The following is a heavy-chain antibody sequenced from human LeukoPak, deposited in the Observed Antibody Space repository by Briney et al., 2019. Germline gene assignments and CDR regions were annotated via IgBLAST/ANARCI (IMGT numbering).Heavy chain of an antibody. Sequence: PGGSLKLSCAASGFTLSGSTMHWVRQASGKGLEWVGRIRTKVNSYATAYAASVKGRFTISRDDSKNTAYLQMNSLKTEDTAVYYCTRSAGGTFDYWGQGTLVTVSS. CDR2: IRTKVNSYAT. J-gene: IGHJ4*02. D-gene: IGHD1-26*01. V-gene: IGHV3-73*01. CDR3: TRSAGGTFDY. CDR1: GFTLSGST.